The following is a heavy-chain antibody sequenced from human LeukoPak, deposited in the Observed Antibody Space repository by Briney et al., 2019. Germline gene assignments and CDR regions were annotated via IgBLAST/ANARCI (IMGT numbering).Heavy chain of an antibody. Sequence: SETLSLTCTVSGGSISSSSYYWGWIRQPPGKGLEWIGSIYYSGSTYYNPSLKSRVTISVDTSKNQFSLKLSSVTAADTAVYYCARHPRTVVGATLDYWGQGTLVTVSS. CDR2: IYYSGST. CDR1: GGSISSSSYY. J-gene: IGHJ4*02. V-gene: IGHV4-39*01. CDR3: ARHPRTVVGATLDY. D-gene: IGHD1-26*01.